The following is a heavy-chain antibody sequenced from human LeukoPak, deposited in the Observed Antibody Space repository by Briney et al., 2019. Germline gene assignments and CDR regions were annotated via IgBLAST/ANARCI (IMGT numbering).Heavy chain of an antibody. CDR2: VYYSGST. J-gene: IGHJ4*02. CDR3: ARDGGITGSYWYFDY. Sequence: SETLSLTCPVSGGSVSSGSYYWSWIRQPPGKGLEWIGYVYYSGSTNYNPSLKSRVTISVGTSKNQFSLTLSSVTAADTAVYYCARDGGITGSYWYFDYWGQGTLVTVSS. D-gene: IGHD1-20*01. V-gene: IGHV4-61*01. CDR1: GGSVSSGSYY.